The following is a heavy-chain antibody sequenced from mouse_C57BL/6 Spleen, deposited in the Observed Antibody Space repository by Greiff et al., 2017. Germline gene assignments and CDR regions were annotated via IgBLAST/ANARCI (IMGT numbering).Heavy chain of an antibody. V-gene: IGHV1-64*01. CDR3: ANYGNYDD. D-gene: IGHD2-1*01. CDR1: GYTFTSYW. CDR2: IHPNSGST. J-gene: IGHJ2*01. Sequence: QVHVKQPGAELVKPGASVKLSCKASGYTFTSYWMHWVKQRPGQGLEWIGMIHPNSGSTNYNEKFKSKATLTVDKSSSTAYMQLSSLTSEDSAVYYCANYGNYDDWGQGTTLTVSS.